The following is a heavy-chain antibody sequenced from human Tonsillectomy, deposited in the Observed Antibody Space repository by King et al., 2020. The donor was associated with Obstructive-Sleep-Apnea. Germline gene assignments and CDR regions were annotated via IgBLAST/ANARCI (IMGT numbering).Heavy chain of an antibody. V-gene: IGHV1-18*01. J-gene: IGHJ6*02. Sequence: VQLVESGAEVKKPGASVKVSCKASGYSFTSYGISWVRQAPGQGLEWMAWISAYNGNTNYAQKLQGRLTMTTDTSTSTAYMELRSLRSDDTAVYYCARTHLSLGFYYYGMDVWGQGTTVTVSS. CDR2: ISAYNGNT. CDR3: ARTHLSLGFYYYGMDV. D-gene: IGHD1-26*01. CDR1: GYSFTSYG.